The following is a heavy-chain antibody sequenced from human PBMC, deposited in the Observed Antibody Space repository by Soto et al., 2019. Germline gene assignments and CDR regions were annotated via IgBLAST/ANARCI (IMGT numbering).Heavy chain of an antibody. V-gene: IGHV1-18*01. CDR2: ISVYNGNT. D-gene: IGHD6-13*01. J-gene: IGHJ4*02. CDR1: DYTFTSYG. Sequence: ASVKVSCKASDYTFTSYGIIWVRLAPGQGLEWIGWISVYNGNTNYAQKFRGRVTMTTDISTTTAYMEMRSLRSDDTAVYYCARSGSSWNLREFDYWGQGTLVTVSS. CDR3: ARSGSSWNLREFDY.